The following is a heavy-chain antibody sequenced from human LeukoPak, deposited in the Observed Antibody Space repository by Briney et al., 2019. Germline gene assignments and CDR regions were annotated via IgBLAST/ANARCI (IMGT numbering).Heavy chain of an antibody. J-gene: IGHJ4*02. CDR2: IYYSGST. D-gene: IGHD4-23*01. Sequence: SETLSLTCTVSGGSISSGDYYWSWIRQPPGEGLEWIGYIYYSGSTYYNPSLKSRVTISVDTSKNQFSLKLSSVTAADTAVYYCARVSRGGNGDYWGQGTLVTVSS. CDR1: GGSISSGDYY. V-gene: IGHV4-30-4*08. CDR3: ARVSRGGNGDY.